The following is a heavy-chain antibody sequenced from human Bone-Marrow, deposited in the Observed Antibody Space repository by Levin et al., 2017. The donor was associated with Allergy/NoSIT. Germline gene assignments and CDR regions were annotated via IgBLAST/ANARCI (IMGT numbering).Heavy chain of an antibody. CDR3: ATDPLINPYYYGLDV. J-gene: IGHJ6*02. Sequence: ASVKVSCKVFGDRFSAYNIHWVRQAPGEGLEWMGWVNGNTGATNYPQKFQGRVTMTRDTSITTAYMDLSSLTSDDTAVYYCATDPLINPYYYGLDVWGQGTTVTVSS. CDR2: VNGNTGAT. D-gene: IGHD2-8*01. V-gene: IGHV1-2*02. CDR1: GDRFSAYN.